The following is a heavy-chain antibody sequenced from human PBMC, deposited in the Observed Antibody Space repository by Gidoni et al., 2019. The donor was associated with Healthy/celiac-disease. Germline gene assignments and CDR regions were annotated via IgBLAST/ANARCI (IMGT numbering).Heavy chain of an antibody. CDR3: AKRRPGGWLQFGY. D-gene: IGHD5-12*01. V-gene: IGHV3-9*01. CDR2: ISWNSGSI. Sequence: DVQLVESGGGLVQPGWSLRLSCAASGFTLDDYAMHWVRQAPGKGLEWVSGISWNSGSIGYADSVKGRFTISRDNAKNSLYLQMNSLRAEDTALYYCAKRRPGGWLQFGYWGQGTLVTVSA. CDR1: GFTLDDYA. J-gene: IGHJ4*02.